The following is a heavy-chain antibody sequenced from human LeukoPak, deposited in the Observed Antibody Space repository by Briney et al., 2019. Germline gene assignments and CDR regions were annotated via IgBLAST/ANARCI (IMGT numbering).Heavy chain of an antibody. Sequence: GGSLRLSCAASGFTFSSYWMSWVRQAPGKGLEWVANIKQDGSEKYYVDSVKGRFTISRDNSKNTLYLQMNSLRAEDTAVYYCARGRDGAVSRYFDWFYWGQGTLVTVSS. CDR2: IKQDGSEK. CDR3: ARGRDGAVSRYFDWFY. V-gene: IGHV3-7*01. J-gene: IGHJ4*02. CDR1: GFTFSSYW. D-gene: IGHD3-9*01.